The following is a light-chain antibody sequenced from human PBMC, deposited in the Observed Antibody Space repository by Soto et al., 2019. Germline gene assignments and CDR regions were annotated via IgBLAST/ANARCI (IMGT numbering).Light chain of an antibody. Sequence: DIQMTQSPSSLSASEGDRVTITCRASQSISTYLNWYQQKPGKAPKLLIYAASSLQSGVPSRFSGSGSGTEFTPTISSLQPEDFAIYYCQQSSSAPLTFGPGTKVDIK. CDR2: AAS. V-gene: IGKV1-39*01. CDR1: QSISTY. CDR3: QQSSSAPLT. J-gene: IGKJ3*01.